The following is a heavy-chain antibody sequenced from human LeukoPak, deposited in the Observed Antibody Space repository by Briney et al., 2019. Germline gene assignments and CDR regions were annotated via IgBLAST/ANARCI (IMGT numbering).Heavy chain of an antibody. J-gene: IGHJ4*02. D-gene: IGHD3-22*01. CDR2: MKQDGSEK. CDR3: ARDYYDSSPAH. V-gene: IGHV3-7*01. CDR1: GYTFSRYW. Sequence: GGSLRLSCAASGYTFSRYWMSWVRQAPGKGLEWVANMKQDGSEKYYVDSVKGRFTISRDNAKNSLYLQMNSLRAEDTAVYYCARDYYDSSPAHWGQGTLVTVSS.